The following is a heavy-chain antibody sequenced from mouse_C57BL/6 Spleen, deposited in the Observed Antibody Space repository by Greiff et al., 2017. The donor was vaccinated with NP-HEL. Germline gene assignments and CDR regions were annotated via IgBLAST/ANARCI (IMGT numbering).Heavy chain of an antibody. J-gene: IGHJ4*01. CDR2: IYPGDGDT. CDR1: GYAFSSSW. CDR3: ARRLLSNPLDYAMVY. Sequence: VQLQQSGPELVKPGASVKISCKASGYAFSSSWMNWVKQRPGKGLEWIGRIYPGDGDTNYNGKFKGKATLTADKSASTAYMQLSSLTSEDSAVYFCARRLLSNPLDYAMVYWGQGASVTVSS. D-gene: IGHD2-1*01. V-gene: IGHV1-82*01.